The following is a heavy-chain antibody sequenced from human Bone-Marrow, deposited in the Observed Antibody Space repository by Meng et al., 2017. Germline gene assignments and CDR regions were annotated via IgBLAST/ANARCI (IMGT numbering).Heavy chain of an antibody. V-gene: IGHV6-1*01. CDR3: ARGGGCSSSSCDLDY. Sequence: QVQLQQSGPGLVKPSQTLSLTCDISGDSVSSNSAAWNWIRQSPSGGLEWLGRTYYRSKWYNDYAVSVRSRITINPDTSKNQFSLQLSSVTAADTAMYYCARGGGCSSSSCDLDYWGQGILVTVSS. CDR2: TYYRSKWYN. D-gene: IGHD2-2*01. J-gene: IGHJ4*02. CDR1: GDSVSSNSAA.